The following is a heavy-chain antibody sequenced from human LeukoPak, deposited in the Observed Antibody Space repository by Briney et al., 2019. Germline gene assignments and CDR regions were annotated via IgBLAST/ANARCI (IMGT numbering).Heavy chain of an antibody. Sequence: GGSLRLSCAASGFTFSSYSMNWVRQAPGKGLEWVSSISSSSSYIYYADSVKGRFTISRDNAKDSLYLQMNSLRAEDTAVYYCARVIAGATMEESAFDIWGQGTMVTVSS. V-gene: IGHV3-21*01. CDR2: ISSSSSYI. CDR1: GFTFSSYS. D-gene: IGHD1-26*01. J-gene: IGHJ3*02. CDR3: ARVIAGATMEESAFDI.